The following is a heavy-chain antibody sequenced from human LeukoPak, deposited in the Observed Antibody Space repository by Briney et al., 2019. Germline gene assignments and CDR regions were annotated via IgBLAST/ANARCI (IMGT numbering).Heavy chain of an antibody. V-gene: IGHV4-59*08. D-gene: IGHD3-10*01. J-gene: IGHJ2*01. CDR2: IYYSGST. CDR1: GGSISSYY. Sequence: NPSETLSLTCTVSGGSISSYYWSWIRQPPGKGLEWIGYIYYSGSTNYNPSLKSRVTISVDTSKNQFPLKLSSVTAADTAVYYCARRSTMVRGGHWYFDLWGRGTLVTVSS. CDR3: ARRSTMVRGGHWYFDL.